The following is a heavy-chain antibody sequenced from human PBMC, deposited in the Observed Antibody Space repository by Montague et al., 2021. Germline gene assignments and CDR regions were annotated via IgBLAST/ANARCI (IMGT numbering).Heavy chain of an antibody. CDR2: MFYGGAT. D-gene: IGHD3-10*01. J-gene: IGHJ5*02. V-gene: IGHV4-59*08. CDR1: SGSIFHAH. Sequence: SQTLSLTCTVSSGSIFHAHWGWVRQPPWKGLEWLGSMFYGGATSNNPSLKSRVTMSIDTSTNQFSLKLSFVTAANTAVYYCAKQDYFVSGTSYKGFDPWGQGILVTVSS. CDR3: AKQDYFVSGTSYKGFDP.